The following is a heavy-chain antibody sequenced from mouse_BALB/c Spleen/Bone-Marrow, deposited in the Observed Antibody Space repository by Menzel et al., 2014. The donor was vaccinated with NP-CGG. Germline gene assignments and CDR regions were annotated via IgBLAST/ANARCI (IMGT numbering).Heavy chain of an antibody. CDR1: GYTFTSYW. J-gene: IGHJ4*01. V-gene: IGHV1S127*01. D-gene: IGHD4-1*01. CDR2: LDPSDSYT. CDR3: TRGANPYYYTMDC. Sequence: VQLVESGAELVKPGASVKMSCKASGYTFTSYWMHWVKQRPGQGLEWIGVLDPSDSYTTYNQKFKGKATLTVDTSSNTAYMQLSSLTSEDSAVYYCTRGANPYYYTMDCWGQGTSVTVSS.